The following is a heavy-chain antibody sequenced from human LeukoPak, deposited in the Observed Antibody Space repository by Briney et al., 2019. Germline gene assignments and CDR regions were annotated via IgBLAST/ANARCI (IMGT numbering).Heavy chain of an antibody. V-gene: IGHV3-53*01. J-gene: IGHJ4*02. D-gene: IGHD2-2*01. Sequence: GGSLRLSCAASGFTVSSNYMSWVRQAPGKGLEWVSVIYSSGSPYYADSVKGRFTISRDNSKNTLYLQMNSLRAEDTAVYYCAKLSTSPYYFDYWGQGTLVTVSS. CDR1: GFTVSSNY. CDR3: AKLSTSPYYFDY. CDR2: IYSSGSP.